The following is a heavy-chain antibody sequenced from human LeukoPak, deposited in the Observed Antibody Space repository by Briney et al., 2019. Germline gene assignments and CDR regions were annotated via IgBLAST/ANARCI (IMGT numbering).Heavy chain of an antibody. J-gene: IGHJ3*02. V-gene: IGHV4-59*08. CDR1: GGSISSYY. CDR2: IYYSGST. CDR3: ARPGVGSGRYGAFDI. Sequence: PSETLSLTCTVSGGSISSYYWSWIRQPPGKGLEWIGYIYYSGSTNYNPSLKSRVTISLDTSKNQFSLKLSSVTAADTAVYYCARPGVGSGRYGAFDIWGQGTMVTVSS. D-gene: IGHD5-18*01.